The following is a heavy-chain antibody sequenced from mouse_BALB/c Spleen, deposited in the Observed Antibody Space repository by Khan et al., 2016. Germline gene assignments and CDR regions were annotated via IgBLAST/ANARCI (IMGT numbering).Heavy chain of an antibody. CDR1: GYTFSDHY. J-gene: IGHJ3*01. Sequence: QVQLQQSGPELVKPGASVKISCKASGYTFSDHYVNWVKQKPGQGLEWIGWIYPGSGNTKYIEKFKDNATLTVDTSSNTAYMQLSSLTSEDTAVYFCASSQLRLRFVYWGQGTLVTVSA. V-gene: IGHV1-84*02. D-gene: IGHD1-2*01. CDR3: ASSQLRLRFVY. CDR2: IYPGSGNT.